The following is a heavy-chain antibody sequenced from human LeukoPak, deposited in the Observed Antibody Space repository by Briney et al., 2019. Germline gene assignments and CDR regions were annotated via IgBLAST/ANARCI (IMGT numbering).Heavy chain of an antibody. D-gene: IGHD1-20*01. J-gene: IGHJ4*02. CDR1: GGSISSYY. CDR2: LYHSGSP. V-gene: IGHV4-59*01. Sequence: SETLSLTCTVSGGSISSYYWSWIRQPPGKGLEWIGNLYHSGSPNYNPSLKSRVTISIDTAKNQFSLRLRSVTAADTAVYYCATLTGTTYPYYFDFWGQATLVTVSS. CDR3: ATLTGTTYPYYFDF.